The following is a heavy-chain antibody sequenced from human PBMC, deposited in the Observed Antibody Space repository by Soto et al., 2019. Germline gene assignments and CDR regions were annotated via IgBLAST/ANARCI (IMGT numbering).Heavy chain of an antibody. CDR3: ARAYGSGTHYYYYGMDV. Sequence: ASVKVSCKASGFTFTSSAVQWVRQARGQRLEWIGWIVVGSGNTNYAQKFQERVTITADESTSTAYMELSSLRSEDTAVYYCARAYGSGTHYYYYGMDVWGQGTLVTVSS. CDR1: GFTFTSSA. D-gene: IGHD3-10*01. J-gene: IGHJ6*02. V-gene: IGHV1-58*01. CDR2: IVVGSGNT.